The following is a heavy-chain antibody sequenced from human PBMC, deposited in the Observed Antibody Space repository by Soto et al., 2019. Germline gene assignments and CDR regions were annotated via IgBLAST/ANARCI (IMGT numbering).Heavy chain of an antibody. CDR2: IDYSGRT. D-gene: IGHD2-15*01. CDR1: GGSISSSNYF. V-gene: IGHV4-39*01. J-gene: IGHJ4*02. Sequence: QLQLQESGPGLVKPSETLSLTCTVSGGSISSSNYFWGWIRQPPGKGLEWIGSIDYSGRTYYKPYLKSRMPMSVETSKIRFSLNLSSVTAADTAVYYCASRIQYGGNDYWVQGTLVTVS. CDR3: ASRIQYGGNDY.